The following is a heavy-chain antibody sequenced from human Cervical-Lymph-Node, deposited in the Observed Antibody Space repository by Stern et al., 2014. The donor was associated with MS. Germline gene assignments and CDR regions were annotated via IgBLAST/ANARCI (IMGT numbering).Heavy chain of an antibody. D-gene: IGHD4-11*01. J-gene: IGHJ5*02. CDR3: ARDGGDYRDWFDP. CDR1: GGSFSGYY. CDR2: INHSGST. Sequence: QVQLQQWGAGLLKPSETLSLTCAVYGGSFSGYYWSWIRQPPGKGLEWIGEINHSGSTNYNPSLKSRVTISVDTSKNQFSLKLSSVTAADTAVYYCARDGGDYRDWFDPWGQGTLVTVSS. V-gene: IGHV4-34*01.